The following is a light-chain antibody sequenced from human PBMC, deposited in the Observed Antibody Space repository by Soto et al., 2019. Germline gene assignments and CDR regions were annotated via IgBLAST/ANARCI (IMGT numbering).Light chain of an antibody. CDR1: SSNIGAGYY. Sequence: QSVLTQPPSVSGSPGQRVTISCTGSSSNIGAGYYVSWYQQLPGTAPKLLIYENSNRPSGVPDRFSGSKSGTSASLAITGRQDEDEDDYYCQSSDSSLSRVVFGGGTKLTVL. V-gene: IGLV1-40*01. J-gene: IGLJ2*01. CDR3: QSSDSSLSRVV. CDR2: ENS.